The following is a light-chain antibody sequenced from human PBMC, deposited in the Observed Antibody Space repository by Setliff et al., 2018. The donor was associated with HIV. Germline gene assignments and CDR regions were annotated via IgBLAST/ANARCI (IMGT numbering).Light chain of an antibody. CDR3: SSYTSSSTLPYV. V-gene: IGLV2-14*03. CDR1: SSDVGAYNY. J-gene: IGLJ1*01. CDR2: DVS. Sequence: QSALTQPRSVSGSPGQSVTLSCTGSSSDVGAYNYVSWYQQYPGKAPKLIIYDVSKRPSGVPDRFSGSKSGDTASLTISGLQAEDEADYYCSSYTSSSTLPYVFGTGTKVTVL.